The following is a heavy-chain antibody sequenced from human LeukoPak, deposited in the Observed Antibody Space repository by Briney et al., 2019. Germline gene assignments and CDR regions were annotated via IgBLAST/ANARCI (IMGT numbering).Heavy chain of an antibody. Sequence: GGSLRLSCAASGFTFSSCAMSWVRQAPGKGLEWVSAISGSGGSTGYADSVKGRFTISRDNAKNSLYLQMNSLRAEDTALYYCARSFPYSWNLYYYYMDVWGKGTTVTVSS. CDR2: ISGSGGST. D-gene: IGHD1-7*01. CDR3: ARSFPYSWNLYYYYMDV. J-gene: IGHJ6*03. V-gene: IGHV3-20*04. CDR1: GFTFSSCA.